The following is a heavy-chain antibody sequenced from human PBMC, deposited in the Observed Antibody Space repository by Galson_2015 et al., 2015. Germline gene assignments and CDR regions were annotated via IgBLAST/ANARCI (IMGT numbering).Heavy chain of an antibody. CDR2: ISSNTTYI. J-gene: IGHJ4*02. CDR1: EFTFSSYY. CDR3: ARQILDYDFWSGYYPTNFDY. D-gene: IGHD3-3*01. Sequence: SLRLSCAASEFTFSSYYMSWVRQAPGKGLEWVSSISSNTTYIYYADSVKGRFTISRDNAKNSLYLQMNSLGAEDTAVYYCARQILDYDFWSGYYPTNFDYWGQGTLVTVSS. V-gene: IGHV3-21*01.